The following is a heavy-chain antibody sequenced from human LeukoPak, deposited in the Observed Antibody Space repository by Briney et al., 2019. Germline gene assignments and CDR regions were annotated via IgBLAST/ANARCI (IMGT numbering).Heavy chain of an antibody. J-gene: IGHJ3*01. CDR3: TRRGGSDGWGAFDV. CDR1: GFTLSNNV. V-gene: IGHV3-23*01. CDR2: IRGSADVT. D-gene: IGHD5-24*01. Sequence: GGSLRLSCEASGFTLSNNVMNWVRQAPGKGLEWVSSIRGSADVTYYADSVKGRFTISRDNSKNTLFLQMNDLTREDTAIFYCTRRGGSDGWGAFDVWGQGTMVTVSS.